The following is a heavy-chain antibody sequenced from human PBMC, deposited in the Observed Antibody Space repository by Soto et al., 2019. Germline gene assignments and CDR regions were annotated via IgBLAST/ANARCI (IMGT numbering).Heavy chain of an antibody. Sequence: QIQLVQSEAEVKKPGASVKVSCKASGYTFSSFGFSWMRQAPGQGLEWMGWIYIDDTKYAQNFEGRVTMTTDTSTSTVYMERRSLRSDDTAVYYCARDRDWNLDYWGQGTPVTVSS. CDR2: IYIDDT. J-gene: IGHJ4*02. CDR1: GYTFSSFG. CDR3: ARDRDWNLDY. D-gene: IGHD1-1*01. V-gene: IGHV1-18*01.